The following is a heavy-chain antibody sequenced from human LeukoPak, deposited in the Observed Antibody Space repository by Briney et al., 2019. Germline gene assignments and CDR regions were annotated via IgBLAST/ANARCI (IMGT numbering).Heavy chain of an antibody. CDR3: ARGGDGYNLNWFDP. CDR2: IYYSGST. CDR1: GGSISSYY. Sequence: SETLSLTCTVSGGSISSYYWSWIRQPPGKGLEWIGYIYYSGSTNYNPSLKSRVTISVDTSKNQFSLKLSSVTAADTAVYYCARGGDGYNLNWFDPWGQGTLVTVSS. V-gene: IGHV4-59*01. D-gene: IGHD5-24*01. J-gene: IGHJ5*02.